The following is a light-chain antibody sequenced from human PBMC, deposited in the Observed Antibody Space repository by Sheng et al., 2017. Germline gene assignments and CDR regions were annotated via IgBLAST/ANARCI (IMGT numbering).Light chain of an antibody. V-gene: IGKV1-39*01. CDR1: QNINNF. Sequence: DIQMTQSPSSLSASVGDRVTITCRASQNINNFLNWYQQKPGIAPNLLIYAASSLQSGVPSRFSGSGSGTDFTLTISSLQPEDFATYYCQQTYSTVWAFGQGTKVDVK. CDR3: QQTYSTVWA. CDR2: AAS. J-gene: IGKJ1*01.